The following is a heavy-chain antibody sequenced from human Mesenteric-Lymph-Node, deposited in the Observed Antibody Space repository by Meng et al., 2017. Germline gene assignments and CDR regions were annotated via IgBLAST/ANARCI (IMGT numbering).Heavy chain of an antibody. CDR2: INPSGGST. CDR1: GYTFTSYY. V-gene: IGHV1-46*01. D-gene: IGHD6-19*01. J-gene: IGHJ4*02. Sequence: ASVKVSCKASGYTFTSYYMHWVRQAPGQGLEWMGIINPSGGSTSYAQKFQGRVTMTRDTSTSTVYMGLSSLRSEDTAVYYCARETEFPDSSGWYDYWGQGTLVTVSS. CDR3: ARETEFPDSSGWYDY.